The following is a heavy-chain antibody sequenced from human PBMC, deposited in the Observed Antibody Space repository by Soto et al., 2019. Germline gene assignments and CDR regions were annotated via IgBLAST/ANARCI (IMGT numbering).Heavy chain of an antibody. CDR1: GGSISSGGYY. CDR3: ARGFNYDFWSGSWFDP. V-gene: IGHV4-30-4*01. CDR2: IYYSGST. Sequence: SETRSRTWTVSGGSISSGGYYWSWIRQPPGKGLEWIGYIYYSGSTYYNPSLKSRVTISVDTSKNQFSLKLSSVTASDTAVYYCARGFNYDFWSGSWFDPWGQGTLVTVSS. D-gene: IGHD3-3*01. J-gene: IGHJ5*02.